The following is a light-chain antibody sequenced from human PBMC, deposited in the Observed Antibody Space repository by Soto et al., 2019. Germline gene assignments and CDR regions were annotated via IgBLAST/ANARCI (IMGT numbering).Light chain of an antibody. Sequence: QSALTQPPSVSGSPGQSVTISCSGTIDDVTAYYRVSWYQQTPGTAPKLMIYDVSTRPSGVPDRFSGSRSGNTASLTISGIQAEDEGDYYCSGYTRNSTYVFGTGTKLTVL. J-gene: IGLJ1*01. CDR3: SGYTRNSTYV. CDR2: DVS. V-gene: IGLV2-18*01. CDR1: IDDVTAYYR.